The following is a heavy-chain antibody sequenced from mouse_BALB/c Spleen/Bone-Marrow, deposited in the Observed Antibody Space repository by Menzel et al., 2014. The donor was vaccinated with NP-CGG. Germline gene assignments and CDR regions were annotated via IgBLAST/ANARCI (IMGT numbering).Heavy chain of an antibody. CDR1: GITVSSYA. Sequence: EVKLEESGGGLVKPGGSLKLSCEASGITVSSYAMSWVRQAPEKRLEWVASIGSGGRKHYPDSVEGRLTISRDNARNILYLQVSSLRSEDTAMYYCARGGMTPFDFWGQGITLPVSS. D-gene: IGHD2-13*01. CDR2: IGSGGRK. J-gene: IGHJ2*01. CDR3: ARGGMTPFDF. V-gene: IGHV5-6-5*01.